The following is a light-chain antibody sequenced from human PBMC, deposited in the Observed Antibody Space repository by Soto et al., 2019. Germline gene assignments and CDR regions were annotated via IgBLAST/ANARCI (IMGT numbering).Light chain of an antibody. Sequence: NFMLTQPHSLSESPGKTVTISCTRSSGSIASGYVQWYQQRPGSAPTPIIYDDNRRPSGVPDRFSGSIDSPSNSASLTISGLTTEDEADYYCHSYDYNNLVFGGGTQLTVL. J-gene: IGLJ2*01. CDR3: HSYDYNNLV. CDR2: DDN. CDR1: SGSIASGY. V-gene: IGLV6-57*04.